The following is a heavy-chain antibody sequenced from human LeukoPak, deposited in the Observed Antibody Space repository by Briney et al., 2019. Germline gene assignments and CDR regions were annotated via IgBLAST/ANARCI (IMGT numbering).Heavy chain of an antibody. CDR3: ARAQVGDYVWGSYRYIFDD. Sequence: SETLSLTCTVSGGSISSSSYYWGWILQPPGKGLEWIGSIYYSGSTSYNPSLKSRVTISVDTSKNQFSLKLSSVTAADTAVFYCARAQVGDYVWGSYRYIFDDWGQGTLVTASS. V-gene: IGHV4-39*07. D-gene: IGHD3-16*02. CDR1: GGSISSSSYY. CDR2: IYYSGST. J-gene: IGHJ4*02.